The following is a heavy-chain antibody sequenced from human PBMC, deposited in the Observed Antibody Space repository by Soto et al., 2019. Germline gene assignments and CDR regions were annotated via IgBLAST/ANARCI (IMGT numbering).Heavy chain of an antibody. Sequence: SVKDSCKASGGTFSSYAISWVRQAPGQGLEWMEGIIPIFGTANYAQKFQGRVTITADKSTSTAYMELSSLRSEDTAVYYCARDPHHDNWFDPWGQGALVTVSS. CDR1: GGTFSSYA. J-gene: IGHJ5*02. CDR2: IIPIFGTA. D-gene: IGHD3-3*01. CDR3: ARDPHHDNWFDP. V-gene: IGHV1-69*06.